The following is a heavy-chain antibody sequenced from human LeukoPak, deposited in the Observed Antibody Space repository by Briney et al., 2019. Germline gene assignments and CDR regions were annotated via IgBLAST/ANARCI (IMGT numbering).Heavy chain of an antibody. CDR1: GYTFTGYY. V-gene: IGHV1-2*02. CDR2: INPNSGGT. J-gene: IGHJ6*03. CDR3: AREPLPDYYYYYMDV. Sequence: GASVKVSCKASGYTFTGYYMHWVRQAPGQGLEWMGWINPNSGGTNYAQKFQGRVTMTRDTSISTAYVELSRLRSDDTAVYYCAREPLPDYYYYYMDVWGKGTTVTVSS.